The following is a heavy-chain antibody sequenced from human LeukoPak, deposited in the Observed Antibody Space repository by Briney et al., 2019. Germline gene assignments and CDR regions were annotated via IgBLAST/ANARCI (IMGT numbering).Heavy chain of an antibody. CDR3: ARGGKATVVTM. J-gene: IGHJ4*02. CDR1: GGSINSYY. CDR2: IYSSGST. V-gene: IGHV4-4*07. D-gene: IGHD4-23*01. Sequence: SETLSLTCTVSGGSINSYYWSWIRQPAGKGLEIGRIYSSGSTNYNPSLKSQVSMSVDTSKNQFSLKLTSVTAADTAVYYCARGGKATVVTMWGQGILVTVSS.